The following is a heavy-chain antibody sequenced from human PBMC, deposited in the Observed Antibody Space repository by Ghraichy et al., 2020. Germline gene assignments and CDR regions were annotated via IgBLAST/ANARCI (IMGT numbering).Heavy chain of an antibody. V-gene: IGHV3-23*01. D-gene: IGHD6-19*01. CDR2: ISGCATST. CDR1: GFSFSNYA. J-gene: IGHJ3*02. CDR3: ANAYNSGWYSLAPHAFNS. Sequence: GGSLRLSCAASGFSFSNYAMSWVRQAPGKGLEWVSAISGCATSTHYADSVKGRFTISRDNSKNTLYLQMNSLRAQDTAIYYCANAYNSGWYSLAPHAFNSWGQVTMVTVSS.